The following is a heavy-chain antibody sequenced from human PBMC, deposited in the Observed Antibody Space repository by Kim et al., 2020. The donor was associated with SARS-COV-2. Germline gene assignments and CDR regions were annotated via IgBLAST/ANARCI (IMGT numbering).Heavy chain of an antibody. D-gene: IGHD2-21*02. CDR2: LDPGDSYI. CDR3: ARHYKELAYCAADCYDYGTDV. J-gene: IGHJ6*02. V-gene: IGHV5-10-1*01. Sequence: GESLKISCQGSGYKFTGYWISWVRQMPGKGLEWMGRLDPGDSYISYSPSFQGHVTISVDKSISTAYLQLSSLKASDTAVYYCARHYKELAYCAADCYDYGTDVWGQGTTVTVSS. CDR1: GYKFTGYW.